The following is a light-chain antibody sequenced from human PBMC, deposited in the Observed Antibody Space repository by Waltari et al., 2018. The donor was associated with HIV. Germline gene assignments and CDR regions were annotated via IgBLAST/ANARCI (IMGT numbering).Light chain of an antibody. CDR1: ALPKKY. J-gene: IGLJ3*02. CDR2: EDS. Sequence: SYELTQPPSVSVSPGQTARITCSGAALPKKYAYWYQQKSGQAPVLVIYEDSKRPSGIRERVSGSSSGTMATLTISGAQVEDEADYYCDSTDSSDWVFGGGTKLTVL. CDR3: DSTDSSDWV. V-gene: IGLV3-10*01.